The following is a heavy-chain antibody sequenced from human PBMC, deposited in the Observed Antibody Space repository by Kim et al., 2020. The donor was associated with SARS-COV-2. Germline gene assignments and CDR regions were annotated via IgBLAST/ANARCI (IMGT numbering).Heavy chain of an antibody. V-gene: IGHV3-9*01. CDR2: ISWNSGSI. CDR1: GFTFDDYA. D-gene: IGHD3-10*01. J-gene: IGHJ3*02. CDR3: AKLSGWFDDAFDI. Sequence: GGSLRLFCAASGFTFDDYAMHWVRQAPGKGLEWVSGISWNSGSIGYADSVKGRFTISRDNAKNSLYLQMNSLRAEDTALYYCAKLSGWFDDAFDIWGQGTMVTVSS.